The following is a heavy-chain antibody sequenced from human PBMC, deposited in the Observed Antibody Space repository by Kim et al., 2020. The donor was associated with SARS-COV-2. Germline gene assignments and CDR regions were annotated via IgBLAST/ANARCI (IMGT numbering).Heavy chain of an antibody. Sequence: GESLKISCKGSGYSFTSYWIGWVRQMPGKGLEWMGIIYPGDSDTRYSPSFQGQVTISADKSISTAYLQWSSLKASDTAMYYCARINADQNYDILTGYPPDYYYYGMDVWGQGTTVTVSS. V-gene: IGHV5-51*01. D-gene: IGHD3-9*01. CDR1: GYSFTSYW. CDR2: IYPGDSDT. J-gene: IGHJ6*02. CDR3: ARINADQNYDILTGYPPDYYYYGMDV.